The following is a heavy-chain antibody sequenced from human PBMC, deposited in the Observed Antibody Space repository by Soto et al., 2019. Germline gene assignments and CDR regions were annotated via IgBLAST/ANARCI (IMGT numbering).Heavy chain of an antibody. V-gene: IGHV3-7*01. CDR2: TKPDGSES. Sequence: GGSLRLSCAASGFSFSDYFMSWMNWVRQAPGKGLEWVANTKPDGSESDYADSVKGRFTISRDNAKNTLYLQIESLRVEDTAVYYCARAGDAGCYCSDSWGQGALVTVSS. CDR3: ARAGDAGCYCSDS. J-gene: IGHJ5*01. CDR1: GFSFSDYFMSW. D-gene: IGHD2-15*01.